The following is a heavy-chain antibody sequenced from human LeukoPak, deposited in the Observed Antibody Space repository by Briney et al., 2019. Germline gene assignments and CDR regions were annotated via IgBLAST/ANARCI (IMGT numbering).Heavy chain of an antibody. CDR1: GYSISSGYY. CDR2: IYHSGST. Sequence: ASETLSLTCTVSGYSISSGYYWGWIRQPPGKGLEWIGSIYHSGSTYYNPSLKSRVTISVDTSKNQFSLKLSSVTAADTAVYYCASRVGSSWYVYYFDYWGQGTLVTVSS. V-gene: IGHV4-38-2*02. D-gene: IGHD6-13*01. J-gene: IGHJ4*02. CDR3: ASRVGSSWYVYYFDY.